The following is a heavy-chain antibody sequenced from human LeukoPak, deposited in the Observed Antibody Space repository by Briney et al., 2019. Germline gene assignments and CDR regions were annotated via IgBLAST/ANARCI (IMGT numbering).Heavy chain of an antibody. V-gene: IGHV1-18*01. CDR1: GYTFPSYG. CDR3: ATPGVLRFLEWLSSSPHDALDI. Sequence: ASVKVSCKASGYTFPSYGISWVRQAPGQGREGMGWISAYNGNTNYPQKLQGRVTMTTDTSTSTANMELSSLRSEDTAVYYCATPGVLRFLEWLSSSPHDALDIWGQGTMVTVSS. D-gene: IGHD3-3*01. J-gene: IGHJ3*02. CDR2: ISAYNGNT.